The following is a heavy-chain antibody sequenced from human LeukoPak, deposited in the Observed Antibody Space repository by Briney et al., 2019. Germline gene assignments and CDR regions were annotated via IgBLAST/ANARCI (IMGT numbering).Heavy chain of an antibody. J-gene: IGHJ4*02. CDR2: IKSKSDGGTT. V-gene: IGHV3-15*01. CDR1: GFTFNSYG. CDR3: TTWPAAHLKFDY. D-gene: IGHD2-2*01. Sequence: PGKSLRLSCAASGFTFNSYGMHWVRQAPGKGLEWVGRIKSKSDGGTTDYAAPVKGRFTISRDDSKNTLYLQMDSLKTEDTAVYYCTTWPAAHLKFDYWGQGILVTVSS.